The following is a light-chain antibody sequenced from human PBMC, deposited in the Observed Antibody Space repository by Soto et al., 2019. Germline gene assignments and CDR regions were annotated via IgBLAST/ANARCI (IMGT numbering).Light chain of an antibody. CDR3: QQYDRALGT. CDR1: QGISNY. Sequence: DIQLTQSPSSLSASVGERVTITCRATQGISNYLAWYQQKPGKAPKLLIYAASTLQSGVPSRFSGSGSGTDFTLTISRLQPEDVATYYYQQYDRALGTFGQGTKVEIK. CDR2: AAS. J-gene: IGKJ1*01. V-gene: IGKV1-27*01.